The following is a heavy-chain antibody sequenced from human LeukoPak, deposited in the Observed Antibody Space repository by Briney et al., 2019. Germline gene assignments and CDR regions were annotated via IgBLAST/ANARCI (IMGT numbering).Heavy chain of an antibody. J-gene: IGHJ6*02. CDR2: ISYDGSNK. D-gene: IGHD5-12*01. V-gene: IGHV3-30*04. CDR1: GFTFSSYA. Sequence: GRSLRLSCAASGFTFSSYAMHWVRQAPGKGLEWVAVISYDGSNKYYADSVKGRFTISRDNSKNTLYLQTNSLRAEDTAVYYCARDRYSGYDFYYYGMDVWGQGTTVTVSS. CDR3: ARDRYSGYDFYYYGMDV.